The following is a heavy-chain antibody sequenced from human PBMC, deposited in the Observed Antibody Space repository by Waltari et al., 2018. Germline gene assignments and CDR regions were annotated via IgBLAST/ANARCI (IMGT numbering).Heavy chain of an antibody. CDR1: GGSISSYY. CDR3: ARDADWGQYNWFDP. V-gene: IGHV4-59*01. D-gene: IGHD7-27*01. CDR2: IYYSGST. J-gene: IGHJ5*02. Sequence: QVQLQESGPGLVKPSETLSLTCTVSGGSISSYYWSWIRQPPGKGLEWIGYIYYSGSTNYNPSLKSRVTISVDTSKNQFSLKLSSVTAADTAVYYCARDADWGQYNWFDPWGQGTLVTVSS.